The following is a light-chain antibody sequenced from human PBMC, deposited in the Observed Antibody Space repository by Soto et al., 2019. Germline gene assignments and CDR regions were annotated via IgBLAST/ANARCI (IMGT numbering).Light chain of an antibody. V-gene: IGKV3-11*01. CDR1: QSVSSY. CDR3: QQRSNWQGAT. CDR2: DAS. J-gene: IGKJ4*01. Sequence: EVVVTQSPATLSLSPGERATLSFRASQSVSSYLAWYQQKPGQAPRLLIYDASNRATGIPARFSGSGSGTDFTLTISSLEPEDFAVYYCQQRSNWQGATFGGANKV.